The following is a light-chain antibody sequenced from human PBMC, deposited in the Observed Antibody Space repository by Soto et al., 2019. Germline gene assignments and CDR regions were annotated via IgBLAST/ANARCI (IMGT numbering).Light chain of an antibody. J-gene: IGLJ2*01. CDR3: SSYTRSSTVV. CDR2: EVS. Sequence: QSALTQPASVSGSPGQSITISCTGTSSDVGGCNYVSWYQQHPGKAPKLVLYEVSNRPSGVSNRFSGSKSDNTASLTISGLQAEDEADYYCSSYTRSSTVVFGGGTKLTVL. V-gene: IGLV2-14*01. CDR1: SSDVGGCNY.